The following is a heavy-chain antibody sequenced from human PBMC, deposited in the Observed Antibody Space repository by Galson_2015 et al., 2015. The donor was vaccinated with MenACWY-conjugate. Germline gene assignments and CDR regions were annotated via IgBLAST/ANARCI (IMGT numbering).Heavy chain of an antibody. Sequence: SLRLSCAASGFSVSSYYMSWVRQAPGKGPEWISVIHSAGSTVYADSVQGRFTISRDTSKNAVFLQMSNLRAEDTAVYYCARDCSGGGCSYFFDYWGQGTLVTVSS. D-gene: IGHD2-15*01. CDR3: ARDCSGGGCSYFFDY. J-gene: IGHJ4*02. CDR1: GFSVSSYY. V-gene: IGHV3-53*01. CDR2: IHSAGST.